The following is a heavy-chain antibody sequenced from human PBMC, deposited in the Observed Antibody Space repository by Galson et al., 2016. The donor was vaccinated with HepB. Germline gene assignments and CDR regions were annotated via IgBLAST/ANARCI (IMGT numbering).Heavy chain of an antibody. CDR2: IDPGGST. J-gene: IGHJ1*01. V-gene: IGHV3-53*01. D-gene: IGHD1-26*01. CDR3: ARDGTQKSFQD. Sequence: SLRLSCAAPGFSVSSNYMSWVRQAPGKGLECVSIIDPGGSTYYADSMKGRFTISRDTSRNTVSLQMNSLRAEDTAVYYCARDGTQKSFQDWGQGTLVTVSS. CDR1: GFSVSSNY.